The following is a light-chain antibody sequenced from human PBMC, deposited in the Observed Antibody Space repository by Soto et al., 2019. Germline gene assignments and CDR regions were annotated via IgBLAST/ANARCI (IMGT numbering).Light chain of an antibody. J-gene: IGKJ3*01. CDR1: QNVGSY. Sequence: EIVLTQSPATLSFSPGDTATLSCRASQNVGSYLAWYQQKPGQAPRLLIYEIFKRATGIPARFSGSGSGTDFTLTISSPEPEDFAVYYCQHRDRWPPIITFGPGTTVDIK. CDR3: QHRDRWPPIIT. V-gene: IGKV3-11*01. CDR2: EIF.